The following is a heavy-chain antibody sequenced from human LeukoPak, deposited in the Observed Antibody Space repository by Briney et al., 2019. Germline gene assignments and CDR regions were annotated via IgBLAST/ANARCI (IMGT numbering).Heavy chain of an antibody. CDR1: GFTVSSHW. J-gene: IGHJ4*02. CDR3: ARGSGSYGLWDY. V-gene: IGHV3-74*01. D-gene: IGHD1-26*01. Sequence: GESLRLSCAASGFTVSSHWMHWVRQAPGKGLVWVSRIYGDTYYADSVKGLFTISRDNAKNTLYLQMDSLRPEDTAVYYCARGSGSYGLWDYWGQGTLVTVSS. CDR2: IYGDT.